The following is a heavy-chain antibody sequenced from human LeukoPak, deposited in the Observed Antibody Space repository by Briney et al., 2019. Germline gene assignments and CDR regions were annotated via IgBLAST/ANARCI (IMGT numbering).Heavy chain of an antibody. V-gene: IGHV4-59*01. CDR2: VYYSGGT. D-gene: IGHD3-10*01. CDR3: ARASGTGTGYMDV. CDR1: GGSISSYY. Sequence: SETLSLTCTISGGSISSYYWSWVRQPPGKGLEWIGYVYYSGGTDYNPSLKSRLTMSIDTSKNQFSLKLTSVTAADTAVYYCARASGTGTGYMDVWGTGTTVTVSS. J-gene: IGHJ6*03.